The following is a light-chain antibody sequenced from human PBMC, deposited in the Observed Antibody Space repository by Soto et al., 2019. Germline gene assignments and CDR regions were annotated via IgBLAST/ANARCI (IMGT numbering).Light chain of an antibody. CDR3: QQADSFPLT. V-gene: IGKV1D-12*01. CDR2: GAS. J-gene: IGKJ4*01. CDR1: QDISIL. Sequence: DFQMTQSPSSVSASIGDTVTITCRASQDISILLAWYQQKPGRAPKLLIYGASTLESWVPSRFSGRGSGTDFTLTISSLQPEDFATYFCQQADSFPLTFGGGTKVEIK.